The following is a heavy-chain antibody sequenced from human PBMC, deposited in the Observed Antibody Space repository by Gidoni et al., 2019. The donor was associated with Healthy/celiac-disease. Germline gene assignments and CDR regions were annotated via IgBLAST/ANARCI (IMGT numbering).Heavy chain of an antibody. J-gene: IGHJ3*02. CDR2: IIPIFGTA. D-gene: IGHD2-15*01. V-gene: IGHV1-69*01. CDR3: ARGPLDGYCSGGSCRHAFDI. Sequence: QVQLVQSGAEVKKPGSSVKVSCKASGGTFSSYAISWVRQAPGQGLEWMGGIIPIFGTANYAQKFQGRVTITADESTGTAYMELNSLRSEDTAVYYCARGPLDGYCSGGSCRHAFDIWGQGTMVTVSS. CDR1: GGTFSSYA.